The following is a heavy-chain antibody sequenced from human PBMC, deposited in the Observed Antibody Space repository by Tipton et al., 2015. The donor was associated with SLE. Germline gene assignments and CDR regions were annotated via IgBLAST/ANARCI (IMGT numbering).Heavy chain of an antibody. CDR1: GDFINSGSYY. CDR2: IYTSGST. V-gene: IGHV4-61*02. J-gene: IGHJ4*02. Sequence: TLSLTCTVSGDFINSGSYYWSWIRQPAGKGLEWIGRIYTSGSTNYNPSLKSRVTMSVDTSKNRFSLKMSSVTAADTAVYFCARDGSTSPYVFWGQGTLVTVSS. CDR3: ARDGSTSPYVF. D-gene: IGHD1-1*01.